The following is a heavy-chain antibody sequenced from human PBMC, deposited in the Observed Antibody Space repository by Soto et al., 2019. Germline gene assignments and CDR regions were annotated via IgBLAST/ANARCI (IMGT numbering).Heavy chain of an antibody. CDR1: GFTFSSYA. D-gene: IGHD3-22*01. Sequence: GGSLRLSCAASGFTFSSYAMSWVRQAPGKGLEWVSAISGSGGSTYYADSVKGRFTISRDNSKNTLYLQMNSLRAEDKAVYYCAKDLLPPPPEMIVVGIANPTSPWGQGTLVTVSS. CDR3: AKDLLPPPPEMIVVGIANPTSP. J-gene: IGHJ5*02. CDR2: ISGSGGST. V-gene: IGHV3-23*01.